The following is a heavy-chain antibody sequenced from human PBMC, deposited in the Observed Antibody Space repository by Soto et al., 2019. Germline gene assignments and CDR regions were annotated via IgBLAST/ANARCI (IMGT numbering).Heavy chain of an antibody. Sequence: QVQLVASGGGVVQPGRSLRLSCAASEFIFSRYGMHWVRQAPGKGLEWVAVISHDGRKAYYADSLKGRFTISRDNSRNTLNLQMNSLRVEDTAVYYCAKGGQQKVSEPLDYWGQGTLVTVSS. CDR2: ISHDGRKA. J-gene: IGHJ4*02. D-gene: IGHD6-13*01. V-gene: IGHV3-30*18. CDR3: AKGGQQKVSEPLDY. CDR1: EFIFSRYG.